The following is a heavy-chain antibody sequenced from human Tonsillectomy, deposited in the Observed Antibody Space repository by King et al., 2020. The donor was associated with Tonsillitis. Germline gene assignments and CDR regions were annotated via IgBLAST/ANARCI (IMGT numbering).Heavy chain of an antibody. CDR1: GITFRPYA. V-gene: IGHV3-23*04. CDR2: IAGTGIST. CDR3: GKAKGPKSAITSFDY. Sequence: VQLVESGGGLVPPGGSLRLTCVASGITFRPYAVNWVRRAPGKGLEWVSAIAGTGISTYYAISVKDRFSISRDNSKNTVTLEMNSLRVEDTAVYFCGKAKGPKSAITSFDYWGQGTLVTVSS. J-gene: IGHJ4*02. D-gene: IGHD5-24*01.